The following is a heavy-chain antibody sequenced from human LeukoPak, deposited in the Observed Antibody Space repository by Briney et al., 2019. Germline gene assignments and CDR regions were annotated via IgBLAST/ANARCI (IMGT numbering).Heavy chain of an antibody. CDR1: GFTFSSYG. CDR3: AKDGFLLWRGAFDI. CDR2: IWYDGSNK. V-gene: IGHV3-33*06. D-gene: IGHD2-21*01. J-gene: IGHJ3*02. Sequence: GGSLRLSCAASGFTFSSYGMHWVRQAPGKGLEWVAVIWYDGSNKYYADSVKGRFTISRDNSKNTLYLQMNSLRAEDTAVYYCAKDGFLLWRGAFDIWGKGTMVTVSS.